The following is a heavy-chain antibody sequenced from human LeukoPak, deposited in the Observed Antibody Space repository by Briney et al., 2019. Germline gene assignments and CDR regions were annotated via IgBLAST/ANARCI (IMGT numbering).Heavy chain of an antibody. CDR2: ISYDGSNK. Sequence: GGSLRLSCAASGFTFSSYAMHWVRQAPGKGLEWVAVISYDGSNKYYADSVKGRFTISRDNSKNTLYLQMNSLRAEDTAVYYCTPGDYGNYFYDMDVWGQRTTVTVSS. J-gene: IGHJ6*02. D-gene: IGHD4-17*01. V-gene: IGHV3-30-3*01. CDR3: TPGDYGNYFYDMDV. CDR1: GFTFSSYA.